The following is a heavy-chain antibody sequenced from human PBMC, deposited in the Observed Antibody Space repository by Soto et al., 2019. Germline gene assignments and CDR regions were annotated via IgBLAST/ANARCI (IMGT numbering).Heavy chain of an antibody. D-gene: IGHD7-27*01. CDR1: GFALSNYW. V-gene: IGHV3-7*05. J-gene: IGHJ4*02. Sequence: EVQLVESGGGLVQPGGSLRLSCVASGFALSNYWINWVRQAPGKGLEWVANIKQDGSERNYVDSVKGRFTISRDNARNSLSLQMNSLRADDTAAYYCATETSTWGCWGQGTLVTVSS. CDR2: IKQDGSER. CDR3: ATETSTWGC.